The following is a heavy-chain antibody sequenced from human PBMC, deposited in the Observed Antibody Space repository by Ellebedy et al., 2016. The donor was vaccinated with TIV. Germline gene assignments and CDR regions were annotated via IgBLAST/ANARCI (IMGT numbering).Heavy chain of an antibody. D-gene: IGHD3-16*01. CDR1: GYTFTHYG. CDR2: ISPDSGNT. Sequence: ASVKVSCXASGYTFTHYGISWVRQAPGQRLEYMGWISPDSGNTDYAQMFQGRVTMTTDTSTSTAYMELRSLRSDDTAVYYCARRGGTDYGDYWGQGTLVTVSS. J-gene: IGHJ4*02. V-gene: IGHV1-18*04. CDR3: ARRGGTDYGDY.